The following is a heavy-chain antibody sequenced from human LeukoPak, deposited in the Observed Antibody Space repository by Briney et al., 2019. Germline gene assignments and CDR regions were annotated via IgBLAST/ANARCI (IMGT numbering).Heavy chain of an antibody. D-gene: IGHD4-17*01. Sequence: ASVKVSCKASGYTFTSYYMHWGRQAPGQGLEWMGIINPSGGSTSYAQKFQGRVTMTRDTSTSTVYMELSSLRSEDTAVYYCARTVTTWDWYFDLWDRGTLVTVSS. CDR2: INPSGGST. V-gene: IGHV1-46*01. CDR1: GYTFTSYY. J-gene: IGHJ2*01. CDR3: ARTVTTWDWYFDL.